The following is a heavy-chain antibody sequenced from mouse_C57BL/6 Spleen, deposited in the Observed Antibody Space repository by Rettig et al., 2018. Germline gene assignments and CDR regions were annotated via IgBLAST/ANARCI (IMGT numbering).Heavy chain of an antibody. J-gene: IGHJ2*01. Sequence: QVQLQQPGAELVKPGASVKLSCKASGYTFPNYWMHWVKQRPGQGLEWIGMIHPNSGSTNYNEKLKSKATLAVDTSSSTAYMQLSSLTSEDSAVYYCARIYDGYFGDYWGQG. D-gene: IGHD2-3*01. V-gene: IGHV1-64*01. CDR2: IHPNSGST. CDR3: ARIYDGYFGDY. CDR1: GYTFPNYW.